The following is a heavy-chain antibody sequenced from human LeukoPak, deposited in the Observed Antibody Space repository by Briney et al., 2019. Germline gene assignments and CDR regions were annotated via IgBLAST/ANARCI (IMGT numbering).Heavy chain of an antibody. CDR1: GFTFGSYW. CDR3: ARNLGGGRSS. D-gene: IGHD3-16*01. Sequence: GGSLRLSCAASGFTFGSYWMHWVRQAPGKGPVWVSRINPDGSSTTYTDSVKGRFTVSRDNAKSTLWLQMNSLRAEDTAVYYCARNLGGGRSSWGQGTLVTVSS. CDR2: INPDGSST. J-gene: IGHJ5*02. V-gene: IGHV3-74*01.